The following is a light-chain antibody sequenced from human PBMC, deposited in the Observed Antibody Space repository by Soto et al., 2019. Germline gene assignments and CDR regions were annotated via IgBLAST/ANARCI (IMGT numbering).Light chain of an antibody. Sequence: QSALTQPASVSGSPGQSITISCTGTSSDVGGYNYVSWYQQHPGKAPKLMIYDVSNRPSGVSNRFSGSKSGNTASLTISGLQDEDEAYYDCSSYTSSVVVFGGGTKVTVL. CDR1: SSDVGGYNY. CDR2: DVS. J-gene: IGLJ2*01. V-gene: IGLV2-14*01. CDR3: SSYTSSVVV.